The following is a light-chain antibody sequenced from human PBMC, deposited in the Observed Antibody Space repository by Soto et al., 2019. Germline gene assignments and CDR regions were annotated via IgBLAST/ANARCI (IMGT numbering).Light chain of an antibody. V-gene: IGLV3-10*01. CDR3: FSPDNSGNLGV. Sequence: SYELTQPRSVSVSPGQTARITCSGDALPTRFAHWYKQKAGHAPVQVIYEDNKRPSGIPERFSGSSSGTVATLVISEAQVEDEGDYYCFSPDNSGNLGVFGPGTKVTVL. CDR1: ALPTRF. CDR2: EDN. J-gene: IGLJ1*01.